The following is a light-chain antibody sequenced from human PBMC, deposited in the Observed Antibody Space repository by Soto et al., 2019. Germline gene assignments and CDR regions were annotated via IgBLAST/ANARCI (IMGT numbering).Light chain of an antibody. Sequence: EIVMTQSPVTLSVSPGERVTLSCRASQSVSNNLAWYQQKSGQAPRLLIYAASTRVTGISARFSGSGSGTEFTLTISSRQSEDFAIYYCQQDNNRPPVTFGQGTRVDIK. CDR1: QSVSNN. J-gene: IGKJ5*01. V-gene: IGKV3-15*01. CDR3: QQDNNRPPVT. CDR2: AAS.